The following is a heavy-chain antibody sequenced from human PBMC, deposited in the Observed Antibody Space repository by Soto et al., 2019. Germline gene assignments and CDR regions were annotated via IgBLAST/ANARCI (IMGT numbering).Heavy chain of an antibody. CDR2: ISAYSGNT. Sequence: AAVKVSCKASGYTFINYGINWVRQAPGQGXEWMGWISAYSGNTFFAQNVQGRVTLTTDTFTSTAYMEVRSLRSDDTAVFYCARDQSTVTTRSYYDGMDVWGQGTTVTVSS. CDR1: GYTFINYG. D-gene: IGHD4-4*01. J-gene: IGHJ6*02. CDR3: ARDQSTVTTRSYYDGMDV. V-gene: IGHV1-18*04.